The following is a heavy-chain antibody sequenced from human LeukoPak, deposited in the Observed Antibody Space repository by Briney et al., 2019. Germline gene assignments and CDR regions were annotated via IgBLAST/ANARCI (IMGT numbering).Heavy chain of an antibody. CDR1: GFTFSSYW. CDR2: INSDGSST. V-gene: IGHV3-74*01. Sequence: PGGSLRLSCAASGFTFSSYWMHWVRQAPGKGLVWVSRINSDGSSTSYADSVKGRFTISRDNAKNTPYLQMNSLRAEDTAVYYCARALGSLGNWFDPWGQGTLVTVSS. CDR3: ARALGSLGNWFDP. J-gene: IGHJ5*02. D-gene: IGHD3-10*01.